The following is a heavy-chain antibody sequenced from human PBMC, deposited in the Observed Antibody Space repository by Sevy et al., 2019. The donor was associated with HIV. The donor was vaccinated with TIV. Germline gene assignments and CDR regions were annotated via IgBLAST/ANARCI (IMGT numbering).Heavy chain of an antibody. Sequence: GGSLRLSCAASGFTFSSYGMHWVRQAPGKGLEWVAVISYDGSNKYYADSVKGQFTISRDNSKNTLYLQMNSLRAEDTAVYYCAKELSSIVVVVAAIDYWGQGTLVTVSS. CDR3: AKELSSIVVVVAAIDY. CDR1: GFTFSSYG. V-gene: IGHV3-30*18. D-gene: IGHD2-15*01. CDR2: ISYDGSNK. J-gene: IGHJ4*02.